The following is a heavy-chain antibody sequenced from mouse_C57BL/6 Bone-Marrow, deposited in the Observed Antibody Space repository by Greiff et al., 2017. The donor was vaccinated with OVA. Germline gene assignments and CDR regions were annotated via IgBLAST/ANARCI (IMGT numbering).Heavy chain of an antibody. V-gene: IGHV14-4*01. Sequence: DVQLQESGAELVRPGASVKLSCTASGFNIKDDYMHWVKERPEQGLEWIGWIDPENGDTEYASKFQGKATITADTSSKTVYLHLSSLTSEDTAVYYCTTYRYWGPGTTLTVSS. CDR1: GFNIKDDY. CDR3: TTYRY. J-gene: IGHJ2*01. CDR2: IDPENGDT.